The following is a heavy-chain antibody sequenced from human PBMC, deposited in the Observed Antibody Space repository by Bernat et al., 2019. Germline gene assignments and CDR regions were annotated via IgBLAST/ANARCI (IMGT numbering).Heavy chain of an antibody. D-gene: IGHD2-15*01. CDR3: TADVPGLGYGEFDY. CDR2: VKSKADGGTT. J-gene: IGHJ4*02. V-gene: IGHV3-15*01. CDR1: GFTFSGAW. Sequence: VQLVESGGGVVQPGRSLRLSCAASGFTFSGAWMTWVRQAPGKGLEWVGRVKSKADGGTTEYAAPVKGRFTISRDDSGSTLLLQMNSLKPEDTAVYYCTADVPGLGYGEFDYWGQGTLVTVSS.